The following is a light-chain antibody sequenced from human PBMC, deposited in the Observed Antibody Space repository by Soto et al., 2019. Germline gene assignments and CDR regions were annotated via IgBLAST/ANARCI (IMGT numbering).Light chain of an antibody. J-gene: IGLJ1*01. V-gene: IGLV2-14*01. CDR2: DVS. Sequence: QAVVTQPASVSGSPGQSNTISCTGTSSDVGGYNYVSWYQQHPGKAPKLMIYDVSNRPSGVSNRFSGSKSGNTASLTISGLQAEDEADYYCSSYTSSSTPYVFGTGTKLTVL. CDR3: SSYTSSSTPYV. CDR1: SSDVGGYNY.